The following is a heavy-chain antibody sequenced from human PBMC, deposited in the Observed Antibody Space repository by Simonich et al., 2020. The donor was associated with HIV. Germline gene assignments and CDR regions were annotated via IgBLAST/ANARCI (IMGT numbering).Heavy chain of an antibody. Sequence: QVQLVQSGAEVKKPGASVKVSCKASGYTFTDWNIHWVRQAPGQGLEWMGRINPNSVGTDYPQKFKGRVTMTRDKSITTDYMELSRLRSDDTAFYYCATHGPGSYSSALDIWGQGTMVTVSS. CDR1: GYTFTDWN. CDR2: INPNSVGT. CDR3: ATHGPGSYSSALDI. V-gene: IGHV1-2*06. J-gene: IGHJ3*02. D-gene: IGHD1-26*01.